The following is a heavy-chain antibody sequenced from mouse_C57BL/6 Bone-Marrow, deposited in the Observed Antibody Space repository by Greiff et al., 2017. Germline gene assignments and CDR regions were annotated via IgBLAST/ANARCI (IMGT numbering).Heavy chain of an antibody. V-gene: IGHV5-9-1*02. J-gene: IGHJ3*01. Sequence: VQLKESGEGLVKPGGSLKLSCAASGFTFSSYAMSWVRQTPEKRLEWVAYISSGGDYIYYAATVKGRFTISRDNARNTLYLQMSSLKSEDTAMXYCTRDGGGYSSWFAYWGQGTLVTVSA. CDR1: GFTFSSYA. CDR2: ISSGGDYI. CDR3: TRDGGGYSSWFAY. D-gene: IGHD2-3*01.